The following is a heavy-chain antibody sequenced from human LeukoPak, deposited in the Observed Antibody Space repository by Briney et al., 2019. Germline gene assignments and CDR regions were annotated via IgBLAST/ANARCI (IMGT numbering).Heavy chain of an antibody. D-gene: IGHD5-18*01. V-gene: IGHV1-69*01. CDR1: GGTFSSYA. CDR2: IIPIFGTA. J-gene: IGHJ6*04. Sequence: SVKVSCKASGGTFSSYAISWVRQAPGQGLEWMGGIIPIFGTANYAQKFQGRVTITADESTSTAYMELSSLRSEDTAVYYCARERGSYGYYYYGMDVWDKGTTVTVSS. CDR3: ARERGSYGYYYYGMDV.